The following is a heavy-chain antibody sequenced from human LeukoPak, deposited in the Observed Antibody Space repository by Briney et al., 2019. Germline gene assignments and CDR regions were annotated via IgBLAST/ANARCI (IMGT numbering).Heavy chain of an antibody. CDR2: ISAYNGNT. D-gene: IGHD3-10*01. CDR3: ARGYYGSGSYYFDY. Sequence: DSVKVSCKASGYTFTSYGISWVRQAPGQGLEWMAWISAYNGNTDYAQNLRGRVTMTTDPSTSTAYMELSRLRSDDTAVYYCARGYYGSGSYYFDYWGQGTLVTVSS. CDR1: GYTFTSYG. V-gene: IGHV1-18*01. J-gene: IGHJ4*02.